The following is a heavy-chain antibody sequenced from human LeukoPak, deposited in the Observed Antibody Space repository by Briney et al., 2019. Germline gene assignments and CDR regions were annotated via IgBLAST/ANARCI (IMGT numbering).Heavy chain of an antibody. Sequence: GGSLRLSCAASGFTFSSYAMHWIRQAPGKGLEWVAVISYDGSNKYYADSVKGRFTISRDNSKNTLYLQMNSLRAEDTAVYYCARDMLDEGNHIDYWGQGTLVTVSS. D-gene: IGHD1-14*01. CDR2: ISYDGSNK. J-gene: IGHJ4*02. CDR3: ARDMLDEGNHIDY. CDR1: GFTFSSYA. V-gene: IGHV3-30*01.